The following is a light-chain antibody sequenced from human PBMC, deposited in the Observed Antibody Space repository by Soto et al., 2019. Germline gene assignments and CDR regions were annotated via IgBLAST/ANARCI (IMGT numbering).Light chain of an antibody. CDR3: QQYGTSHWT. V-gene: IGKV1-5*03. CDR1: QSISTY. Sequence: DAPITKSPSTLSAREGDKVTITCRASQSISTYLAWYQQKPGKAPKLLIYKVSSLESGAPSRFSGRGSGTEFTLTSSRLEPEDFAVYYGQQYGTSHWTFGQGTKVDIK. J-gene: IGKJ1*01. CDR2: KVS.